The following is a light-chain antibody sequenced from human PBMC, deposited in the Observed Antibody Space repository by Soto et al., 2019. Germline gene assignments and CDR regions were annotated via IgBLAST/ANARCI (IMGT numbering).Light chain of an antibody. J-gene: IGKJ2*01. V-gene: IGKV3-20*01. Sequence: EIVLTQSPGTLSLSPGERASLSCRASQSVSTSYLAWYQQKPGQAPRLLIYGASSRATGIPDRFSGSGSWTDFTLIISRLEPEDFAVYYCQLYGSSPLYTFGQGTKLEIK. CDR3: QLYGSSPLYT. CDR1: QSVSTSY. CDR2: GAS.